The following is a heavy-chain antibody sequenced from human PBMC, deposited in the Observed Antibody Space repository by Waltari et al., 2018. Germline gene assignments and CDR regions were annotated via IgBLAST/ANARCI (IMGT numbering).Heavy chain of an antibody. CDR3: ARDRTGTRTRCSYAMDV. V-gene: IGHV3-33*01. CDR2: ILYDGSNQ. J-gene: IGHJ6*02. Sequence: QVQLVESGGGVVQPGRSLRLSCAASGFTFSSYGMHWVGQAPGKGLEWVAVILYDGSNQYYADSVERRFTISRDQSKNPVYLQMYSLRAQDTSVYYCARDRTGTRTRCSYAMDVWSHGTTLTVSS. D-gene: IGHD1-1*01. CDR1: GFTFSSYG.